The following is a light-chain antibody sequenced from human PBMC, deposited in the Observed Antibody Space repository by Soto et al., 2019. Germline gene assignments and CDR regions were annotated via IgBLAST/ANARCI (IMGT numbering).Light chain of an antibody. CDR3: SSYTSSGTLV. CDR2: EVI. V-gene: IGLV2-14*01. Sequence: QSALTHPASVSGSPGQSITVSCTGTSSDLGNYNYVSWYQHHPGKAPKLMVYEVINRPSGVSNRFSGSKSGNTASLTISGLQVEDEAEYYCSSYTSSGTLVFGAGTKLTVL. J-gene: IGLJ1*01. CDR1: SSDLGNYNY.